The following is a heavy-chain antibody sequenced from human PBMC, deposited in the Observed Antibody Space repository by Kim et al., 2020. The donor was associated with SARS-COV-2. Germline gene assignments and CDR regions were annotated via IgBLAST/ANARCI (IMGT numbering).Heavy chain of an antibody. D-gene: IGHD3-3*01. CDR1: GFTFSSYA. CDR2: ISGSGGST. CDR3: AKGVDFWSGYYTIYFDY. V-gene: IGHV3-23*01. Sequence: GGSLRLSCAASGFTFSSYAMSWVRQAPGKGLEWVSAISGSGGSTYYADSVKGRFTISRDNSKNTLYLQMNSLRAEDTAVYYCAKGVDFWSGYYTIYFDYWGQGTLVTVSS. J-gene: IGHJ4*02.